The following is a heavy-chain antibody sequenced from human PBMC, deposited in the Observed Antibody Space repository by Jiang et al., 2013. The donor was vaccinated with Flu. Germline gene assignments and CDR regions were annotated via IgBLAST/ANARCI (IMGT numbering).Heavy chain of an antibody. Sequence: TFRSYVMHWVRQAPGKGPEWVSKISSDGNNQDYPDSVKGRFTMSRDNSKNTIYLQMNYLRDEDTAVYHCARVISVAGTEWDAFDIWGQGTKVTVSS. D-gene: IGHD6-19*01. V-gene: IGHV3-30*03. J-gene: IGHJ3*02. CDR2: ISSDGNNQ. CDR3: ARVISVAGTEWDAFDI. CDR1: TFRSYV.